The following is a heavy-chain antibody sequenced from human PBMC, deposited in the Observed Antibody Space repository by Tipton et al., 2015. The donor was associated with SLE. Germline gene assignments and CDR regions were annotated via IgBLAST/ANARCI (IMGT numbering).Heavy chain of an antibody. Sequence: SLRLSCAASGFTFNIHAMTWVRQAPGKGPEWVSGISGGRTYYADFVKGRFSISRDNSKNTLYLQMNSLRAEDTAIYYCAMRRGTADAFSYFDYWGQGVLVTVSS. CDR3: AMRRGTADAFSYFDY. CDR2: ISGGRT. CDR1: GFTFNIHA. D-gene: IGHD1/OR15-1a*01. J-gene: IGHJ4*02. V-gene: IGHV3-23*01.